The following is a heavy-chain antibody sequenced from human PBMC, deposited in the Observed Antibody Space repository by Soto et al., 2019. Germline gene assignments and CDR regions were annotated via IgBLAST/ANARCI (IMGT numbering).Heavy chain of an antibody. D-gene: IGHD2-21*01. CDR2: ISPDGSDT. J-gene: IGHJ4*02. Sequence: EVQLVESGGALVQPGGPLRLSCEASGFTFSTSWMNWARQAPGKGLVWVSRISPDGSDTSYADSVKGRFTISRDNAKNTLYMQMNSLRAEDTAVYYCASLDSAIPVVPVVVQDSWGRGTLVTVSS. CDR3: ASLDSAIPVVPVVVQDS. CDR1: GFTFSTSW. V-gene: IGHV3-74*01.